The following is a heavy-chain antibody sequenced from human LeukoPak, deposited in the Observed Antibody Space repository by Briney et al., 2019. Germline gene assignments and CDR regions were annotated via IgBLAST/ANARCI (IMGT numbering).Heavy chain of an antibody. CDR3: ARLKMATIDAFDI. CDR2: INHSGST. Sequence: PSETLSLTCAVYGGSFSGYYWSWIRQPPGKGLEWIGEINHSGSTNYNPSLKSRVTISVDTSKNQFSLKLSSVTATDTAVYYCARLKMATIDAFDIWGQGTMVTVSS. CDR1: GGSFSGYY. V-gene: IGHV4-34*01. J-gene: IGHJ3*02. D-gene: IGHD5-24*01.